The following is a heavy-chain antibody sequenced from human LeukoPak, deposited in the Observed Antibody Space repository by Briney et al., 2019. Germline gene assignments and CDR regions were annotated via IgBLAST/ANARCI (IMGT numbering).Heavy chain of an antibody. CDR1: GSIFTSYW. D-gene: IGHD1-26*01. CDR3: ARRGYSGSYYYFDY. V-gene: IGHV5-51*01. J-gene: IGHJ4*02. CDR2: IYPGDSDT. Sequence: GASLQISCEGSGSIFTSYWIGWVRQLPGKGLEWMGIIYPGDSDTRYSPSFQGQVTISADKSISTAYLQWSSLKASDTAMYYCARRGYSGSYYYFDYWGQGTLVTVSS.